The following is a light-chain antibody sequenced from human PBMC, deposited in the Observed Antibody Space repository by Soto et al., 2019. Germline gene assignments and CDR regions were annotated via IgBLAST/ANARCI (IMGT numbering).Light chain of an antibody. CDR2: DVS. CDR1: SSDVGGYNY. CDR3: SSYTSSSTPVV. J-gene: IGLJ2*01. V-gene: IGLV2-14*01. Sequence: QSVLTQPASVSGSPGQSITISCTGTSSDVGGYNYVSWYQQHPGKAPKLMISDVSNRPSGVSRRFSGSESGNTASLTISGLQAEDEADYYCSSYTSSSTPVVFGGGTKLTVL.